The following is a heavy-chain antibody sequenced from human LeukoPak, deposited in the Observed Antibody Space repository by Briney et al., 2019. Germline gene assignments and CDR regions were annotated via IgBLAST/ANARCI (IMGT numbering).Heavy chain of an antibody. V-gene: IGHV1-2*02. Sequence: ASVKVSCKASGYTFTGYYMHWVRQAPGQGLEWMGWINPNSGGTNYAQKFQGRVTMTRDTSISTAYMELSRLRSDDTAVYYCATDSIGEVTGLGYWGQGTPVTVFS. J-gene: IGHJ4*02. CDR1: GYTFTGYY. CDR2: INPNSGGT. D-gene: IGHD2/OR15-2a*01. CDR3: ATDSIGEVTGLGY.